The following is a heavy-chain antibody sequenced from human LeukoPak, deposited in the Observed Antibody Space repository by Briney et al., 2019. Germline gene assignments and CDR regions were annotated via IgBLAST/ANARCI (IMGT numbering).Heavy chain of an antibody. J-gene: IGHJ6*02. CDR2: ISSSGSTI. CDR3: ARRGVWFGELLNYYYYGMDV. V-gene: IGHV3-11*01. Sequence: GGSLRLSCAASGFTFSDYYMSWIRQAPGKGLEWVSYISSSGSTIYYADSVKGRFTISRDNAKNSLYLQMSSLRAEDTAVYYCARRGVWFGELLNYYYYGMDVWGQGTTVTVSS. D-gene: IGHD3-10*01. CDR1: GFTFSDYY.